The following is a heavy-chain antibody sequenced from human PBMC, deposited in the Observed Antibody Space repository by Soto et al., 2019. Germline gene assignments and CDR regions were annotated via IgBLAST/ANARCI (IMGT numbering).Heavy chain of an antibody. J-gene: IGHJ6*02. D-gene: IGHD5-18*01. Sequence: GGSLRLSCAASGFTFSSYAMSWVRQAPGKGLEWVSAISGSGGSTYYADSVKGRFTISRDNSKNTLYLQMNSLRAEDTAVYYCAKDPADTAMVRGGSFNYYYYYGMDVWGQGTTVTVSS. V-gene: IGHV3-23*01. CDR1: GFTFSSYA. CDR2: ISGSGGST. CDR3: AKDPADTAMVRGGSFNYYYYYGMDV.